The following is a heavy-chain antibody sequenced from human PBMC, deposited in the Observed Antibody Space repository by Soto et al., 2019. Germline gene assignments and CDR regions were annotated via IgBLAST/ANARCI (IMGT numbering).Heavy chain of an antibody. J-gene: IGHJ4*02. CDR3: AKRGPGVARVLYFSSTSCLYYFYY. CDR1: GFTFSSYA. D-gene: IGHD2-2*01. V-gene: IGHV3-23*01. CDR2: ISVSGGST. Sequence: GGSLRLSCAASGFTFSSYAMSWVRQAPGKGLEWVSAISVSGGSTYYADSVKSRFTISGDNSKNTLYLQINSLRAEDTAVYYCAKRGPGVARVLYFSSTSCLYYFYYLGQGTLVPGSS.